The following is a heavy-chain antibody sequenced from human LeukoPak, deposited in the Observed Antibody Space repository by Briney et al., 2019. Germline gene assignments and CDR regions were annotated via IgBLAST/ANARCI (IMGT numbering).Heavy chain of an antibody. CDR3: TRHIDLVPKGSTVVTPY. Sequence: PGGSLRLSCAASGFTFSGSAMHWVRQASGKGLEWVGRIRSKANSYATAYAASVKGRFTISRDDSKNTAYLQMNSLKTEDTAVYYCTRHIDLVPKGSTVVTPYWGQGTLVTVSS. CDR1: GFTFSGSA. CDR2: IRSKANSYAT. V-gene: IGHV3-73*01. D-gene: IGHD4-23*01. J-gene: IGHJ4*02.